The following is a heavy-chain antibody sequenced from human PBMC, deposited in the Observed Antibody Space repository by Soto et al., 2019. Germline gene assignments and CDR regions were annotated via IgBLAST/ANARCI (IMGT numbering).Heavy chain of an antibody. V-gene: IGHV3-23*01. CDR1: RFTFSSYS. J-gene: IGHJ4*02. Sequence: PGGSMKISSAASRFTFSSYSMSWVRKNTGKGLEWVSAISGSGGSTYYADSVKGRFTISRDNSKNTLYLQMNSLRAEDTAVYYCAKDKLDIVVVVDKWGQGTLVTGSS. CDR3: AKDKLDIVVVVDK. CDR2: ISGSGGST. D-gene: IGHD2-15*01.